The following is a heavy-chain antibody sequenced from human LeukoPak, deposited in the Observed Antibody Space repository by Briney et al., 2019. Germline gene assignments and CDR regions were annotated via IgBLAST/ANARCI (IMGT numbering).Heavy chain of an antibody. CDR3: ARDMADGNTDVFDY. CDR1: GFTFSSYS. V-gene: IGHV3-21*01. J-gene: IGHJ4*02. Sequence: GGSLRLSCAASGFTFSSYSMNWVRQAPGKGVEWVSSISSGGTYIYFADSVKGGFTISRDKAKKSLYMQMNSLRAEDTAVYYFARDMADGNTDVFDYRGQGTLGTVSS. D-gene: IGHD5-24*01. CDR2: ISSGGTYI.